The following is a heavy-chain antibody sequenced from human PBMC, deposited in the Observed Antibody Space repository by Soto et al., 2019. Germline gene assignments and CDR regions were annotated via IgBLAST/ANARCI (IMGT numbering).Heavy chain of an antibody. CDR2: IYYSGST. D-gene: IGHD2-2*01. V-gene: IGHV4-30-4*01. Sequence: QVQLQESGPGLVKPSQTLSLTCTVSGGSISSGDYYWSWIRQPPGKGLEWIGYIYYSGSTYYNPSRKSRVTISVDTSKNQFSLKLSSVTAADTAVYYCARATIVLLPAAMVSHWFDPWGPGTLVTVSS. CDR1: GGSISSGDYY. J-gene: IGHJ5*02. CDR3: ARATIVLLPAAMVSHWFDP.